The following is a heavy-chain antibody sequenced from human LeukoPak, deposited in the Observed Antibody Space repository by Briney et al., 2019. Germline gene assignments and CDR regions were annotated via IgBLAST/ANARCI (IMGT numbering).Heavy chain of an antibody. CDR1: GYTFTSYY. CDR2: IIPILGIA. D-gene: IGHD5-12*01. CDR3: AREGSGYDGSLNSFDY. J-gene: IGHJ4*02. Sequence: SVKVSCKASGYTFTSYYMHWVRQAPGQGLEWMGRIIPILGIANYAQKFQGRVTITADKSTSTAYMELSSLRSEDTAVYYCAREGSGYDGSLNSFDYWGQGTLVTVSS. V-gene: IGHV1-69*04.